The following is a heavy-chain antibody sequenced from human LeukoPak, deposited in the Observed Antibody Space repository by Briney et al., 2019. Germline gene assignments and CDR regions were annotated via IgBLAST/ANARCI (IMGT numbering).Heavy chain of an antibody. CDR2: IIPIFGTA. D-gene: IGHD2-2*01. V-gene: IGHV1-69*13. Sequence: ASVKVSCKASGGTFSSYAISWVRQAPGQGLEWMGGIIPIFGTANYAQKFQGRVTITADESTSTAYMELSSLRSEDTAVYYCARAPARSSTSWFYYYYMDVWGKGTTVTISS. CDR1: GGTFSSYA. CDR3: ARAPARSSTSWFYYYYMDV. J-gene: IGHJ6*03.